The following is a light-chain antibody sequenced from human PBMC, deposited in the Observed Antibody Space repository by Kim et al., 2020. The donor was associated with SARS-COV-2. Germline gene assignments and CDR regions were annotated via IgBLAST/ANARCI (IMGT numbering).Light chain of an antibody. V-gene: IGKV3-11*01. CDR1: QSVSSN. J-gene: IGKJ2*01. CDR3: QQRSNWPPQYT. CDR2: GAS. Sequence: EIVLTQSPATLSLSPGERATLSCRASQSVSSNLVWYQQKPGQAPRLLIYGASTRATGIPVRFSGSGSGTDFTLTISSLEPEDFAVYYCQQRSNWPPQYTFGQGTKLEI.